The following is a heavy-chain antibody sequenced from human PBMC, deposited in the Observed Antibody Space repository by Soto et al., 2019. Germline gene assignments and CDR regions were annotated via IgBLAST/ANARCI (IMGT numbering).Heavy chain of an antibody. CDR2: IYYSGST. CDR1: GGSISSSNYY. J-gene: IGHJ4*02. CDR3: ARQAFPVGDFDY. V-gene: IGHV4-39*01. Sequence: QLQLQESGPGLVKPSETLSLTCTVSGGSISSSNYYWGWIRQPPGKGLEWIGSIYYSGSTSYNPSLKSRVTISVDTSKNQFSLKLSSVTAADTAVYYCARQAFPVGDFDYWGQGTLVTVSS. D-gene: IGHD2-21*01.